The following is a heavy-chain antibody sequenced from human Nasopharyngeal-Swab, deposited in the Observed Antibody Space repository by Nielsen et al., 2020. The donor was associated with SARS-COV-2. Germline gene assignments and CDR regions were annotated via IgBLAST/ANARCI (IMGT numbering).Heavy chain of an antibody. CDR2: IVPALGLP. CDR3: AREPDMVRGITLFDY. CDR1: GDTFTNSA. V-gene: IGHV1-69*10. J-gene: IGHJ4*02. Sequence: SVKVSCKTSGDTFTNSAISWVRQAPGQGLEWMGGIVPALGLPNYAQKFRGRVTISADRSTTTAYMDLSTLRSDDTAVYYCAREPDMVRGITLFDYWGQGTLVTVSS. D-gene: IGHD3-10*01.